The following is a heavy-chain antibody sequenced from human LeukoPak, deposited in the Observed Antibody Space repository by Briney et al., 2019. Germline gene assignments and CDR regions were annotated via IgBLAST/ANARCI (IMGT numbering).Heavy chain of an antibody. J-gene: IGHJ4*02. V-gene: IGHV3-48*02. CDR1: GFSFSSYC. CDR3: ARDSSGWYRSDY. CDR2: ISSSSGTI. Sequence: GGSLRLSCAASGFSFSSYCMNWVRQAPGKGLEWVSYISSSSGTIYYAESVKGRFTISRDNAKNSLYLLMNSLRDEDTAVYYCARDSSGWYRSDYWGQGTLVTVSS. D-gene: IGHD6-19*01.